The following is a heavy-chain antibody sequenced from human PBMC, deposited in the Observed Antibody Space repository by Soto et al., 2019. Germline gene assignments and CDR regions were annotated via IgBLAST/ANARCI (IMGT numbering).Heavy chain of an antibody. CDR1: GGSFSGYY. V-gene: IGHV4-34*01. J-gene: IGHJ3*02. CDR3: ASSGGYYYYVWGSYHQRAFYI. CDR2: INHSGST. Sequence: SETLSLTCAVYGGSFSGYYWSWTRQPPGKGLEWIGEINHSGSTNYNPSLKSRVTISVDTSKNQFSLKLSSVTAADTAVYYCASSGGYYYYVWGSYHQRAFYIWGQGTMVTGSS. D-gene: IGHD3-16*01.